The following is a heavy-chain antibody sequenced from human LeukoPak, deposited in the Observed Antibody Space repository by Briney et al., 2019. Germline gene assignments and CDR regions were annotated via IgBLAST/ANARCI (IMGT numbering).Heavy chain of an antibody. D-gene: IGHD1-26*01. V-gene: IGHV4-34*01. CDR2: INHSGST. CDR3: VISGNYFSRDAFDI. CDR1: GGSFSGYY. J-gene: IGHJ3*02. Sequence: SETLSLTCAVYGGSFSGYYWSWIRQPPGKGLEWIGEINHSGSTNYNPSLKSRVTISGDTSKHHFSLELRSVTAADTAVYYCVISGNYFSRDAFDIWGQGTMVTVSS.